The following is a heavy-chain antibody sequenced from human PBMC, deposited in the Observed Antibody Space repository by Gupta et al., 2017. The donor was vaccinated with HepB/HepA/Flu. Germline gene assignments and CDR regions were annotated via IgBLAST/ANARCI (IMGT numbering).Heavy chain of an antibody. Sequence: EVQLVESGGGLVQPGGSLRLSCAASGFTFSSYWMSWVRQAPGKGLEWVANIKQDGSEKYYVDSVKGRFTISRDNAKNSLYLQMNSLRAEDTAVYYCAREIGYCSSTSCYRGVFDIWGQGTMVTVSS. CDR3: AREIGYCSSTSCYRGVFDI. CDR2: IKQDGSEK. J-gene: IGHJ3*02. D-gene: IGHD2-2*02. CDR1: GFTFSSYW. V-gene: IGHV3-7*01.